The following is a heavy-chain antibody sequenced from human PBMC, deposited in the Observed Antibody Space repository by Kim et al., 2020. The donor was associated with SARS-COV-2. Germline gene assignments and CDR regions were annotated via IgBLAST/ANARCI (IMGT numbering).Heavy chain of an antibody. D-gene: IGHD1-26*01. Sequence: GGSLRLSCAASGFNFGTFTMSWVRQAPGKGLEWVSYMSARSGPIYYADSVEGRFTISGVNADNSLYLQMDSLRDEDTAVYYCARNLGGYGLFDYWGHGT. CDR3: ARNLGGYGLFDY. CDR2: MSARSGPI. V-gene: IGHV3-48*02. J-gene: IGHJ4*01. CDR1: GFNFGTFT.